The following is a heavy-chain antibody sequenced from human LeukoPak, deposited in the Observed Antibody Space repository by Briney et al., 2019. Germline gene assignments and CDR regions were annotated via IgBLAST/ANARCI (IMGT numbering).Heavy chain of an antibody. Sequence: SETLSLTCAVYGGSFSGYYWSWIRQPPGKGLEWIGEISHSGSTNYNPSLKSRVTISVDTSSNQFSLKLRSVTAADTAMYYCVRGILVIVYATFDYWGQGTLVTVSS. V-gene: IGHV4-34*01. CDR2: ISHSGST. CDR3: VRGILVIVYATFDY. CDR1: GGSFSGYY. D-gene: IGHD2-8*01. J-gene: IGHJ4*02.